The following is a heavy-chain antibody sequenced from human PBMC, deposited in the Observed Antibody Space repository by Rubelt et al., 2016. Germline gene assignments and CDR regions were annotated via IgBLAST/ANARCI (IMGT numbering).Heavy chain of an antibody. CDR1: GYSFTSYW. V-gene: IGHV5-10-1*03. D-gene: IGHD3-10*01. CDR2: IDPSDSYT. Sequence: EVQLVLSGAEVKKPGESLRISCKGSGYSFTSYWISWVRQMPGKGLEWMGRIDPSDSYTNYSPSCQGHVTISADKSISTAYLQWSSLKASDTAMYYCARIPGSGSSEINWFDPWGQGTLVTVSS. CDR3: ARIPGSGSSEINWFDP. J-gene: IGHJ5*02.